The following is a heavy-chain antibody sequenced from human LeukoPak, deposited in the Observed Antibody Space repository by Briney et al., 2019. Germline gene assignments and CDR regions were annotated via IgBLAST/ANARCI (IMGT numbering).Heavy chain of an antibody. CDR1: GFPFSSYS. V-gene: IGHV3-23*01. J-gene: IGHJ4*02. Sequence: GGSLRLSCAASGFPFSSYSMTWVRQAPGKGLEWVSVIIGSGGKTHYADAVKGRFTISRDNSKNTLYLEMNSLRAEDTAVYYCAKDSYYDGTGSLDYWGQGTLVTVSS. D-gene: IGHD3-22*01. CDR2: IIGSGGKT. CDR3: AKDSYYDGTGSLDY.